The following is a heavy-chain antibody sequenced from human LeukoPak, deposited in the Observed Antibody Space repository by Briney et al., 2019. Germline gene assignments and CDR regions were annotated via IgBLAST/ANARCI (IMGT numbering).Heavy chain of an antibody. V-gene: IGHV4-38-2*02. Sequence: SETLSLTCTVSGYSISSGYYWGWIRQPPGKGLEWIGSIYHSGSTYYNPSLKSRVTISVDTSKNQFSLKLSSVTAADTAVYYCARVSELVGIAASIDYFDYWGQGTLVTVSS. CDR1: GYSISSGYY. CDR2: IYHSGST. J-gene: IGHJ4*02. D-gene: IGHD6-25*01. CDR3: ARVSELVGIAASIDYFDY.